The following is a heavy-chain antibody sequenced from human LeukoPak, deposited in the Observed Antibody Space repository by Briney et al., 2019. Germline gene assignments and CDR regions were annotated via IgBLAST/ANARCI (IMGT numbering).Heavy chain of an antibody. CDR2: IKQDGSEK. CDR3: AGSDTIGYLPREWDYWYFDL. D-gene: IGHD3-22*01. Sequence: GGSLRLSCAASGFTFSSYWMSWVRQAPGKGLEWVANIKQDGSEKYYVDSVKGRFTISRDNAKNSLYLQMNSLSAEDTAVYYCAGSDTIGYLPREWDYWYFDLWGRGTLVTVSS. V-gene: IGHV3-7*01. J-gene: IGHJ2*01. CDR1: GFTFSSYW.